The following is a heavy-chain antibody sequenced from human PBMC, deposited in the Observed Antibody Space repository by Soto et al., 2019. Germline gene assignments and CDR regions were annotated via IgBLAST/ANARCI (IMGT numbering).Heavy chain of an antibody. CDR3: ARSVSYYYGMDV. J-gene: IGHJ6*02. Sequence: EVQLVESGGDLEQPGGSLRVSCAASGFTFRSYGMNWVRQSPAKGLEWVSYISGSGGTIYYADSVKGRFTISRDNAKNSLYLQMNSLRDEDTAVYYCARSVSYYYGMDVWGQGTTVTVSS. CDR2: ISGSGGTI. CDR1: GFTFRSYG. V-gene: IGHV3-48*02.